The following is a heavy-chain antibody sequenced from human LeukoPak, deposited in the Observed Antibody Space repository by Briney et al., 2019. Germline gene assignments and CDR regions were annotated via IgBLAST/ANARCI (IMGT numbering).Heavy chain of an antibody. CDR1: GYTLTELS. CDR3: AREADVWGSYRYDY. V-gene: IGHV1-24*01. D-gene: IGHD3-16*02. Sequence: ASVKVSCKVSGYTLTELSMRWVRQAPGKGLEWMGGFDPEDGETIYAQKFQGRVTMTEDTSTDTAYMELSSLRSEDTAVYYCAREADVWGSYRYDYWGQGTLVTVSS. J-gene: IGHJ4*02. CDR2: FDPEDGET.